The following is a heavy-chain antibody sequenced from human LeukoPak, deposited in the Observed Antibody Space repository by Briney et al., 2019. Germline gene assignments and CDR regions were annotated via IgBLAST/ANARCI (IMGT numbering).Heavy chain of an antibody. J-gene: IGHJ4*02. CDR3: AREGGYCSGGSCLYFDY. CDR2: INPSGGST. CDR1: GYTFTSYY. V-gene: IGHV1-46*01. D-gene: IGHD2-15*01. Sequence: ASVKVSCKASGYTFTSYYMHWVRQAPGQGLEWMGIINPSGGSTSYAQKLQGRVTMTRDTSTSTVYMELSSLRSEDTAVYYCAREGGYCSGGSCLYFDYWGQGTLVTVSS.